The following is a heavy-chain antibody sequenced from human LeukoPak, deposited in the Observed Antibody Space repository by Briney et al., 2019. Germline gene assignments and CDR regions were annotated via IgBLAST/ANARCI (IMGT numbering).Heavy chain of an antibody. CDR1: GFTFSSYA. CDR3: AKTYHADRDRTNWFDP. J-gene: IGHJ5*02. D-gene: IGHD2-2*01. Sequence: PGGSLRLSCAASGFTFSSYAMSWVRQAPGKGLEWVSAISGSGGSTYYADSVKGRFTISRDNSKNTLYLQMNSLRAEDTAVYYCAKTYHADRDRTNWFDPWGQGTLVTVSS. CDR2: ISGSGGST. V-gene: IGHV3-23*01.